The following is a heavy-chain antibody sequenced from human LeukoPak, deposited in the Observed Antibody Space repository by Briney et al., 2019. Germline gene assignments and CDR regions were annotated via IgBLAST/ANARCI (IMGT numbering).Heavy chain of an antibody. CDR1: GGSFSVYY. V-gene: IGHV4-34*01. Sequence: SETLSLTCAVYGGSFSVYYWSWIRQPPGKGLESIGEINHSGSTNYNPSLKSRVTISVDTSKNQFSLKLSSVTAADTAVYYCARGPVIYDFWSGYYQSGNWFDPWGQGTLVTVSS. CDR3: ARGPVIYDFWSGYYQSGNWFDP. J-gene: IGHJ5*02. CDR2: INHSGST. D-gene: IGHD3-3*01.